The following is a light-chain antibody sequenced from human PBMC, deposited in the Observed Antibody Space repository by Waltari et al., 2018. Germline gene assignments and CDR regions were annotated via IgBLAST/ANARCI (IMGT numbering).Light chain of an antibody. J-gene: IGKJ1*01. V-gene: IGKV1-39*01. CDR1: QSIRSY. CDR2: AAS. CDR3: QQSYSIPVT. Sequence: DIQMTQSPSSLSASVGARVTITCRGSQSIRSYLNWYQQKPGKAPKLLIYAASSLQSGVPSRFSGSEAGTDFTLTISSLQPEDIATYYCQQSYSIPVTFGQGTKLEIK.